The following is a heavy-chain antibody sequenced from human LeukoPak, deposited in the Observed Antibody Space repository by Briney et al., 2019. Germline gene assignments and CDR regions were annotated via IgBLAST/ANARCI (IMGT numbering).Heavy chain of an antibody. CDR2: ISGSVGST. CDR3: AKDVDIVVVPHYYYMDV. D-gene: IGHD2-2*01. CDR1: GFTFSSYA. J-gene: IGHJ6*03. Sequence: GGSLRLSCAASGFTFSSYAMSWVRQAPGKGLEWVSAISGSVGSTYYADSVKGRFTISRGNSKNTLYLQMNSLRAEDTAVYYCAKDVDIVVVPHYYYMDVWGKGTTVTVSS. V-gene: IGHV3-23*01.